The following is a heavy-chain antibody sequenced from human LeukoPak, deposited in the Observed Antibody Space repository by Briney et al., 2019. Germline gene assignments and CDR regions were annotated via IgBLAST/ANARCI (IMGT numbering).Heavy chain of an antibody. Sequence: ASVKVSCKASGYTFTDYYLHWVRQAPGRGLEWMGWIKPDGGDTNYAQRLQGRVTMTRDTSISTAYMKLTNLSSDDTAVYYCARGITIYGVMIIYFDSWGQGTLATVSS. CDR2: IKPDGGDT. D-gene: IGHD3-3*01. J-gene: IGHJ4*02. CDR1: GYTFTDYY. CDR3: ARGITIYGVMIIYFDS. V-gene: IGHV1-2*02.